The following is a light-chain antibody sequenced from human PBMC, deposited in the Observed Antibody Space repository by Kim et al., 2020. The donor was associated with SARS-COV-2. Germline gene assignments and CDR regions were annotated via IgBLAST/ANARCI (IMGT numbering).Light chain of an antibody. CDR3: QSYDTNNRV. CDR2: EEN. Sequence: GKTVNIPCTRSSGSIASNYVQWYQQRPGSAPTTVIYEENQRPSGVPDRFSGSIDSSSNFASLTVSVLKTEDEADYYCQSYDTNNRVFGGGTQLTVL. CDR1: SGSIASNY. V-gene: IGLV6-57*03. J-gene: IGLJ3*02.